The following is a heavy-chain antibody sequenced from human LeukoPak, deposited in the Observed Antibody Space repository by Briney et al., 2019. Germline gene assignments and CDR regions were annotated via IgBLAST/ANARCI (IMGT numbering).Heavy chain of an antibody. Sequence: SETLSLTCAVYGGSFSGYYWSWIRQPPGKGLEWIGEINHSGSTNYNPSLKSRVTISVDTSKNQFSLKLSSVTAADTAVYYCARERAARVATYYYGMDVWGKGTTVTVSS. V-gene: IGHV4-34*01. J-gene: IGHJ6*04. CDR3: ARERAARVATYYYGMDV. D-gene: IGHD5-12*01. CDR1: GGSFSGYY. CDR2: INHSGST.